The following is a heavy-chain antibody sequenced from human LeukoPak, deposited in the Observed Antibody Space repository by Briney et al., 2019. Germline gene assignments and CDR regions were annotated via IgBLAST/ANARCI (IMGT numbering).Heavy chain of an antibody. CDR1: GGSISSGGYY. D-gene: IGHD3-3*01. CDR3: AREASGSYYDFWSGYRIFDY. V-gene: IGHV4-31*03. Sequence: ETSQTLSLTCTVSGGSISSGGYYWSWIRQHPGKGLEWIGYIYYSGRTYYNPSLKSRVTISVDTSKNQFSLKLSSVTAADTAVYYCAREASGSYYDFWSGYRIFDYWGQGTLVTVSS. J-gene: IGHJ4*02. CDR2: IYYSGRT.